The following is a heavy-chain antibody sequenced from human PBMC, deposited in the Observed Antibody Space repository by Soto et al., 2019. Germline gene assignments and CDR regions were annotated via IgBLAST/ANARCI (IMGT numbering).Heavy chain of an antibody. Sequence: GGSLRLSCVVSGFIFSEYQFKWVRQAPGKGLEWVSYIGRGGDPIYDAHSVKGRFTISRDDDKNTLYLEMNSLRVEDTAIYYCARAPGPMYYAMDAWGQGTTVTVSS. CDR1: GFIFSEYQ. J-gene: IGHJ6*02. V-gene: IGHV3-48*03. CDR3: ARAPGPMYYAMDA. CDR2: IGRGGDPI. D-gene: IGHD2-8*01.